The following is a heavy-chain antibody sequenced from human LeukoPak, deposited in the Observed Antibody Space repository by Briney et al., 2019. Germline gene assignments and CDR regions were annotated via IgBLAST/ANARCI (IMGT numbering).Heavy chain of an antibody. V-gene: IGHV3-21*01. CDR2: ISSSSSYI. D-gene: IGHD2-2*01. Sequence: KPGGSLRLSCAASGFTFSSYSMNWVRQAPGKGLEWVSSISSSSSYIYYADSVKGRFTISRDNAKNSLYLQMNSLRAEDTAVYYCARGGYCGSTSCFLIDPWGQGTLVTVSS. CDR3: ARGGYCGSTSCFLIDP. CDR1: GFTFSSYS. J-gene: IGHJ5*02.